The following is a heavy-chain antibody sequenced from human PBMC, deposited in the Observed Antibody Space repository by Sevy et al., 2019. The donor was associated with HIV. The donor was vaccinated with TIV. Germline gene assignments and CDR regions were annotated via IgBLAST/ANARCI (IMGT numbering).Heavy chain of an antibody. CDR3: ARWHDFWSGYYTGYYYGMDV. CDR1: GGSISSGGYY. CDR2: IYYSGTT. J-gene: IGHJ6*02. D-gene: IGHD3-3*01. V-gene: IGHV4-31*03. Sequence: SETLSLTCTVSGGSISSGGYYWTWIRQHPGNGLEWIGYIYYSGTTYYNPSLKSRVTISVDTSKNQYSLKLSSVTAADTAVYYCARWHDFWSGYYTGYYYGMDVWGQGTTVTVSS.